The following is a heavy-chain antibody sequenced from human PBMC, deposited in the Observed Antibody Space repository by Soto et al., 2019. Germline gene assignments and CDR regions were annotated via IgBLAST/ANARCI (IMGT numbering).Heavy chain of an antibody. D-gene: IGHD6-13*01. CDR3: AKVTKRAAAGRYEYYKYGMDV. Sequence: GGSLRLSCAASGFAFSTYAMTWVRQAPGKGLEWVSVISGSGGSSYYAASVKGRFTISRDNSKNTLFLQMNGRRAEDTAVYYCAKVTKRAAAGRYEYYKYGMDVWGQGTTVTVSS. CDR2: ISGSGGSS. J-gene: IGHJ6*02. CDR1: GFAFSTYA. V-gene: IGHV3-23*01.